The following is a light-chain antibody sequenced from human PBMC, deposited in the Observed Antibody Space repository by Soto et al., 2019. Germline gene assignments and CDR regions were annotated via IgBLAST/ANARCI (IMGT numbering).Light chain of an antibody. Sequence: DIQMTQSPPSLSASVGDRVTITCRASQNISTYLNWYQQKPGKAPKLLIYGASSLQSGVPSRFSGSGSGTDFTLAISSLQPEDFATYYCQQSYSTPPTFGQGTKVEIK. J-gene: IGKJ1*01. CDR3: QQSYSTPPT. V-gene: IGKV1-39*01. CDR2: GAS. CDR1: QNISTY.